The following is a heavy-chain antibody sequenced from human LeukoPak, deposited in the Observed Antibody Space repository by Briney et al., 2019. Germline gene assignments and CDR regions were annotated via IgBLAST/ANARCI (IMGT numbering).Heavy chain of an antibody. V-gene: IGHV4-59*01. CDR3: ARRLRYFDWSDNWFDP. CDR1: GGSISSYY. Sequence: PSETLSLTCTVSGGSISSYYWSWIRQPPGKGLEWIGYIYYSGSTNYNPSLKSRVTISVEKSKNQFSLKLSSVTAADTAVYYCARRLRYFDWSDNWFDPWAQGTLVTVSS. J-gene: IGHJ5*02. D-gene: IGHD3-9*01. CDR2: IYYSGST.